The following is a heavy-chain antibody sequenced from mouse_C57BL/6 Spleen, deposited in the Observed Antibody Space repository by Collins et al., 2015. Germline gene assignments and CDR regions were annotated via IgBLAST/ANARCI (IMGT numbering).Heavy chain of an antibody. Sequence: QVQLKQSGADLVRPGASVKLSCKASGYTFTDYYINWMKQRPGQGLEWIAGIYPGSGNTYYNEKFKGKATLTAETSSSTAYMHLSSLTSEDSVVYFCAGSGRDYFDYWGQGTTLTVSS. J-gene: IGHJ2*01. V-gene: IGHV1-76*01. CDR3: AGSGRDYFDY. CDR1: GYTFTDYY. CDR2: IYPGSGNT. D-gene: IGHD3-1*01.